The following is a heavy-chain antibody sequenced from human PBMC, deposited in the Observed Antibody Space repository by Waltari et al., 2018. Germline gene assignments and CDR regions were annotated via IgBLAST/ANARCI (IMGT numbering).Heavy chain of an antibody. V-gene: IGHV4-61*09. CDR3: AREKEVAAAGREYNWFDP. CDR1: GGSISSGSYY. Sequence: QVQLQESGPGLVKPSQTLSLTCTVSGGSISSGSYYWSWIRQPAGQGLEWIGYIYTSGSTNYNPSLKSRVTISVDTSKNQFSLKLSSVTAADTAVYYCAREKEVAAAGREYNWFDPWGQGTLVTVSS. J-gene: IGHJ5*02. D-gene: IGHD6-13*01. CDR2: IYTSGST.